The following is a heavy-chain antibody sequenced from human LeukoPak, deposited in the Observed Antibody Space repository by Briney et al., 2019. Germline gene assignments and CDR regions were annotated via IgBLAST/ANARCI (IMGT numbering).Heavy chain of an antibody. Sequence: SETLSLTCTVSGGSISSYYWSWIRQPPGKGLEWIGYIYYSGSTNYNPSLKSRVTISVDTSKNQFSLKLSSVTAADTAVYYCAREDSSGYYAYWGQGTLVTVST. J-gene: IGHJ4*02. V-gene: IGHV4-59*01. CDR1: GGSISSYY. D-gene: IGHD3-22*01. CDR3: AREDSSGYYAY. CDR2: IYYSGST.